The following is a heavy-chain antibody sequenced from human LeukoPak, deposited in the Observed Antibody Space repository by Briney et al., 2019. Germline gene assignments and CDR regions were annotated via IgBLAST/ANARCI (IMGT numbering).Heavy chain of an antibody. CDR1: GGTFSSYA. D-gene: IGHD3-10*01. Sequence: SVKVSCKASGGTFSSYAISWVRQAPGQGLEWMGRIIPILGIANYAQKFQGRVTITADKSTSTAYMGLSSLRSEDTAVYYCAMSPPYGSGSYCPFDYWGQGTLVTVSS. V-gene: IGHV1-69*04. J-gene: IGHJ4*02. CDR2: IIPILGIA. CDR3: AMSPPYGSGSYCPFDY.